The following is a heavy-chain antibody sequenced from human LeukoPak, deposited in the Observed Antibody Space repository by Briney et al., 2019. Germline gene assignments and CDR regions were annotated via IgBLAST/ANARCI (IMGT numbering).Heavy chain of an antibody. J-gene: IGHJ6*02. V-gene: IGHV3-21*01. CDR1: GFTFSSYS. D-gene: IGHD3-10*01. CDR2: ISSSSSYI. CDR3: ARDRPTSITMVRGVIYYYYYGMDV. Sequence: GGSLRLSCAASGFTFSSYSMNWVRQAPGKGLEWVSSISSSSSYIYYADSVKGRFTVSRDNAKNSLYLQMNSLRAEDTAVYYCARDRPTSITMVRGVIYYYYYGMDVWGQGTTVTVSS.